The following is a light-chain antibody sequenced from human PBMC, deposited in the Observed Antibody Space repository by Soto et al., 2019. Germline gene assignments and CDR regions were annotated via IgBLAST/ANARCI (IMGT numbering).Light chain of an antibody. V-gene: IGLV2-14*01. CDR3: RSLTSSSTRGV. Sequence: QSALTQPASVSGSPGQSITISCTGSSSDVGGYNYVSWYQHHPGKAPKLIIFEVTNRPSGVSNRFSGSKSGNTASLTISGLQAEDEADYYCRSLTSSSTRGVFGTGTKLTVL. CDR1: SSDVGGYNY. CDR2: EVT. J-gene: IGLJ1*01.